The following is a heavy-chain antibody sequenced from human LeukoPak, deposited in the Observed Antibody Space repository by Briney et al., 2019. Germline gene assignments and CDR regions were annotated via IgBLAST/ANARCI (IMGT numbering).Heavy chain of an antibody. CDR1: GGSFSGYY. Sequence: KPSETLSLTCAVYGGSFSGYYWSWIRQPPGKGLEWIGEINHSGSTNYNPSLKSRVTISVDTSKNQFSLKLSSVTAADTAVYYCARGQVRDYWGQGTLVTVSS. CDR3: ARGQVRDY. V-gene: IGHV4-34*01. J-gene: IGHJ4*02. CDR2: INHSGST. D-gene: IGHD3-10*01.